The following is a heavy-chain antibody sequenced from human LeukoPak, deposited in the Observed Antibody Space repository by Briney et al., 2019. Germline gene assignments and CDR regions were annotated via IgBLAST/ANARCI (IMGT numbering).Heavy chain of an antibody. Sequence: ASGKVSCKASGYTFTGYYMHWVRQAPGQGIEWMGWINPNSGGTNYAQKFQGRVTMTRDTSISTAYMELSRLRSDDTAVYYCATRPFDDYGGNRFDYWGQGTLVTVSS. CDR2: INPNSGGT. CDR3: ATRPFDDYGGNRFDY. CDR1: GYTFTGYY. V-gene: IGHV1-2*02. D-gene: IGHD4-17*01. J-gene: IGHJ4*02.